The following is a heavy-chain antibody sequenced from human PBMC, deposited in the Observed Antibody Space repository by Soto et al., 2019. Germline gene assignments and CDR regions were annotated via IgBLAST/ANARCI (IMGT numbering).Heavy chain of an antibody. V-gene: IGHV3-30-3*01. Sequence: QVQLVESGGGVVQPGRSLRLSCAASGLTFISYAMHWVRQAPGKGLEWVAVIPFDGSTEYYVDSVKGRCTISRDNSKNTVYLQMNSLRSEETAAESCARSRHGSGSYTPGYYGLDVWCKGTTVTFSS. CDR3: ARSRHGSGSYTPGYYGLDV. J-gene: IGHJ6*04. CDR1: GLTFISYA. CDR2: IPFDGSTE. D-gene: IGHD3-10*01.